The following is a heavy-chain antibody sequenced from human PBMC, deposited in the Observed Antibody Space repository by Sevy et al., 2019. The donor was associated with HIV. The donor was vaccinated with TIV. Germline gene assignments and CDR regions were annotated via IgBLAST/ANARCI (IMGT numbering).Heavy chain of an antibody. D-gene: IGHD6-13*01. CDR1: GFAFSSNA. CDR2: ISYEGTET. Sequence: GGSLRLSCAASGFAFSSNAMHWVRQAPGKGLEWVAVISYEGTETFYAASVEGRLTISRDNSKNMLSLQINSLRPEDTAVYYCARDGGYSIKWYPLYWGHGTLVTVSS. J-gene: IGHJ4*01. CDR3: ARDGGYSIKWYPLY. V-gene: IGHV3-30-3*01.